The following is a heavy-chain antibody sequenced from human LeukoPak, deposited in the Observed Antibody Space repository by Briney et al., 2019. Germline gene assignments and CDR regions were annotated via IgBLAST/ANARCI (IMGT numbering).Heavy chain of an antibody. CDR1: GFTFSSYV. V-gene: IGHV3-30*04. D-gene: IGHD3-3*01. CDR2: ISHDDSHI. CDR3: ARDRLRIFGVVTYMFDY. Sequence: GGSLRLSCAASGFTFSSYVIHWVRQAPGKGLEWVAVISHDDSHIYYADSVKGRFTISRDNAKNSLYLQMNSLRAEDTAVYYCARDRLRIFGVVTYMFDYWGQGTLVTVSS. J-gene: IGHJ4*02.